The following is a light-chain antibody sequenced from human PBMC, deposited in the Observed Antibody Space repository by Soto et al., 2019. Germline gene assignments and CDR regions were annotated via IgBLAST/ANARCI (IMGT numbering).Light chain of an antibody. CDR3: CSYAGSYTYVL. CDR1: SGDVGAYNY. V-gene: IGLV2-11*01. J-gene: IGLJ2*01. CDR2: DVS. Sequence: QSATTNPRAVTGSPGRSVIISRSGTSGDVGAYNYVSWYQQYPGKAPKLMIFDVSKRPSGVPDRFSGSRSGTTASLTISGLQAEDEAHYHCCSYAGSYTYVLFGGGTK.